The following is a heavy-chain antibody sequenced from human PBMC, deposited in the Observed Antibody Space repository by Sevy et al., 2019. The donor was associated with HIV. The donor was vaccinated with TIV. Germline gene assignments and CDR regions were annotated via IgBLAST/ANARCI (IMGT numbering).Heavy chain of an antibody. V-gene: IGHV3-23*01. CDR2: ISGSSGST. CDR3: AKEPGTTPTYYVDY. D-gene: IGHD1-7*01. J-gene: IGHJ4*01. Sequence: GGSLRLSCAASGFTFSSYAMSWVRQAPGKGLEWVSGISGSSGSTYYSDSVKGRFTISRDNSKNTLYLQMNSLRAEDTAVYYCAKEPGTTPTYYVDYWGHGTLVTVSS. CDR1: GFTFSSYA.